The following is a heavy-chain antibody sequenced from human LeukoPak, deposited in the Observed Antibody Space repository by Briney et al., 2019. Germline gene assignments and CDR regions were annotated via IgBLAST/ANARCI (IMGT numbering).Heavy chain of an antibody. V-gene: IGHV1-2*02. J-gene: IGHJ3*01. CDR3: TREEPQDCSGGTCYSYAFDL. CDR1: GYTLTDYN. CDR2: INPNSGGT. Sequence: ASVKVSCKASGYTLTDYNVHWVRQAPGQGLELMGWINPNSGGTNYTQKFQGRVTMTRDTDISIAYMELSRLRNDDTAVYYCTREEPQDCSGGTCYSYAFDLWGQGTMVIVSS. D-gene: IGHD2-15*01.